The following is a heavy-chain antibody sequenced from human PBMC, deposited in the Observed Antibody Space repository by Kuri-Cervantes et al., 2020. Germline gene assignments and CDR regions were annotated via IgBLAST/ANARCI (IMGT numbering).Heavy chain of an antibody. V-gene: IGHV3-21*01. J-gene: IGHJ4*02. CDR3: ARDVRCIKNAYCGGDDY. Sequence: GESLKISCAAFGFTFSSYSMNWVRQAPGKGLEWVSSISSSSSYIYYADSVKGRFTISRDNAKNSLYLQMNSLRAEDTAVYYCARDVRCIKNAYCGGDDYWGQGTLVTVSS. CDR2: ISSSSSYI. CDR1: GFTFSSYS. D-gene: IGHD2-21*01.